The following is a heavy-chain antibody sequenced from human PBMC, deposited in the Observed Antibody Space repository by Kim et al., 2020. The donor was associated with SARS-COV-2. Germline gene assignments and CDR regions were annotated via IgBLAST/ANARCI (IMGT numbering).Heavy chain of an antibody. D-gene: IGHD6-13*01. CDR1: GGSFSGYY. CDR3: ARRISSSWDGVGRYAFDI. CDR2: INHSGST. J-gene: IGHJ3*02. V-gene: IGHV4-34*01. Sequence: SETLSLTCAVYGGSFSGYYWSWIRQPPGKGLEWIGEINHSGSTNYNPSLKSRVTISVDTSKNQFSLKLSSVTAADTAVYYCARRISSSWDGVGRYAFDIWGQGTMVTVSS.